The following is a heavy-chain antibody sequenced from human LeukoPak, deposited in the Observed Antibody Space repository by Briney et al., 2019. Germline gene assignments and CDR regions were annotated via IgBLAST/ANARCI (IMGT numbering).Heavy chain of an antibody. CDR1: GGTFSSYA. CDR2: IIPIFGTA. Sequence: ASVKVSCKASGGTFSSYAISWVRQAPGQGLEWMGGIIPIFGTANYAQKFQGRVTITADESTSTAYMELSSLRSEDTAVYYCARDNLAVTMDWFDPWGQGTLVTVSS. V-gene: IGHV1-69*13. D-gene: IGHD4-17*01. CDR3: ARDNLAVTMDWFDP. J-gene: IGHJ5*02.